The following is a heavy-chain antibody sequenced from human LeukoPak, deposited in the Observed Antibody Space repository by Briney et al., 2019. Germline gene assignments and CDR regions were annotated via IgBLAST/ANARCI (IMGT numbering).Heavy chain of an antibody. J-gene: IGHJ4*02. V-gene: IGHV3-23*01. CDR1: GFTFSSYA. Sequence: PGGSLRLSCAASGFTFSSYAMSWVRQAPGKGLEWVSAISGSRGSTYYADSVKSRFTISRDNSKNTLYLQMNSLRAEDTAVYYCANSHILTGYYPFWGQGTLVTVSS. CDR3: ANSHILTGYYPF. D-gene: IGHD3-9*01. CDR2: ISGSRGST.